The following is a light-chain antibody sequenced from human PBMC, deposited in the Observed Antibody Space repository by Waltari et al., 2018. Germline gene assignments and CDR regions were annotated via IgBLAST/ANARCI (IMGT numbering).Light chain of an antibody. Sequence: LVVTQSPSASAPLGASVKLTCTLSSGHSSNVIARLQQRPEKGPRYLMKVNSDGSHSKGDEIPDRFSGSSSGAERYLTISSLQSDDEADYYCQTGGHGTWVFGGGTKLTVL. V-gene: IGLV4-69*01. CDR1: SGHSSNV. CDR2: VNSDGSH. CDR3: QTGGHGTWV. J-gene: IGLJ3*02.